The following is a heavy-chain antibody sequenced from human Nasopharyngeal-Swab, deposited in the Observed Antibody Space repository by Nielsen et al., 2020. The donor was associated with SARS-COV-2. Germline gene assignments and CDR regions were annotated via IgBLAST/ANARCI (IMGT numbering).Heavy chain of an antibody. J-gene: IGHJ5*02. Sequence: GSLRLSCAVYGASFSVYDWSWIRQSPGKGLEWIGEINHSGSTKHNPSLKSRVTLSLDTSKNQFSLKLSSVTAADTAVYYCARDGGSGPNLFDPWGQGTLVTVSS. V-gene: IGHV4-34*01. CDR3: ARDGGSGPNLFDP. CDR2: INHSGST. D-gene: IGHD6-19*01. CDR1: GASFSVYD.